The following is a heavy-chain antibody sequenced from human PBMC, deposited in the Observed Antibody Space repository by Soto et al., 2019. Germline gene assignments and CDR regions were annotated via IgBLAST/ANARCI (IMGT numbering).Heavy chain of an antibody. J-gene: IGHJ4*02. D-gene: IGHD6-6*01. Sequence: KTSETLSLTCTVSGGSISSGDYYWSWIRQPPGKGLEWIGYIYYSGSTYYNPSLKSRVTISVDTSKNQFSLKLSSVTAADTAVYYCEREWQTFDPSLWGQGTLVTVSS. CDR3: EREWQTFDPSL. CDR2: IYYSGST. CDR1: GGSISSGDYY. V-gene: IGHV4-30-4*01.